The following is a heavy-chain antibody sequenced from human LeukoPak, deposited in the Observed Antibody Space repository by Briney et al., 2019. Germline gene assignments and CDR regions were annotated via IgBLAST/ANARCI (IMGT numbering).Heavy chain of an antibody. CDR3: AKDMEGSGWYYFDY. Sequence: GGSLRLSCAASGFTFSSYEMNWVRQAPGKGLEWVSYISSTRSTIYYADSVKGRFTISRDNAKNSLYLQMNSLRAEDTALYYCAKDMEGSGWYYFDYWGQGTLVTVSS. D-gene: IGHD6-19*01. J-gene: IGHJ4*02. V-gene: IGHV3-48*03. CDR2: ISSTRSTI. CDR1: GFTFSSYE.